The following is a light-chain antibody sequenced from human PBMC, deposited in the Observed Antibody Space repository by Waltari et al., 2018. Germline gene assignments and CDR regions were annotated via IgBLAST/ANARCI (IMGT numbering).Light chain of an antibody. V-gene: IGKV3-15*01. CDR3: HQSDDWPPYS. CDR2: DGS. Sequence: EIVMTQSPATLSVPPGERVNLPCRARQSVRSNLAWYQQKPGQGPKLLIYDGSTRATGIPARFSGSGSGTDFTLTISSLQSEDFAIYYCHQSDDWPPYSFGQGTKLEIK. CDR1: QSVRSN. J-gene: IGKJ2*03.